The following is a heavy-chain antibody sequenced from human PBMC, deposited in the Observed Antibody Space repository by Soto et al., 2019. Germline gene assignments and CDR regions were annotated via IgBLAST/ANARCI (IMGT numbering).Heavy chain of an antibody. J-gene: IGHJ6*04. CDR1: GFTFDDYA. CDR3: AKDMGRXYDFWSGYSPYYYYGMDV. V-gene: IGHV3-9*01. D-gene: IGHD3-3*01. CDR2: ISWNSGSI. Sequence: PGGSLRLSCAASGFTFDDYAMHWVRQAPGKGLEWVSGISWNSGSIGYADSVKGRFTISRDNAKNSLYLQMNSLRAEDTALYYCAKDMGRXYDFWSGYSPYYYYGMDVWGEGTTVTVSS.